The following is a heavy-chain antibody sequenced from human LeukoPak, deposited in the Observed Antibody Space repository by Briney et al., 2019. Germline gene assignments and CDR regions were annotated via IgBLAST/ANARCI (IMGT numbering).Heavy chain of an antibody. CDR2: ISAYNGNT. D-gene: IGHD2-2*01. CDR1: GYTFTSYG. J-gene: IGHJ4*02. Sequence: GASVKVSCKASGYTFTSYGISWVRQAPGQGLEWMGWISAYNGNTNYAQKLQGRVTMTTDTSTSTAYMELRSLRSDDTAVYHCARRYCSSTSCYPANSWGQGTLVTVSS. V-gene: IGHV1-18*01. CDR3: ARRYCSSTSCYPANS.